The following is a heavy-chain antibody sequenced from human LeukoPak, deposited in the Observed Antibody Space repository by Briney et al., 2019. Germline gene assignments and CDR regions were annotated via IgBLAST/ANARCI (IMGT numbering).Heavy chain of an antibody. CDR3: ARDRLHYGEYEKTFDY. CDR2: IRFDGSNK. Sequence: GGSLRLSCAASGFSFSNYWMNWVRQAPGKGLEWVAFIRFDGSNKYFADSVKGRFTISRDNSKNTVYVLMNSLRPEDTAVYYCARDRLHYGEYEKTFDYWGQGTLVTVSS. V-gene: IGHV3-30*02. D-gene: IGHD4-17*01. J-gene: IGHJ4*02. CDR1: GFSFSNYW.